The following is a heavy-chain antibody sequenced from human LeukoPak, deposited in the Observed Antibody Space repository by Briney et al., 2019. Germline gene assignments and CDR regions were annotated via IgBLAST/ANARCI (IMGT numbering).Heavy chain of an antibody. J-gene: IGHJ5*02. CDR3: ARAKNWFDP. CDR2: IYTSGST. CDR1: GGSISSGSYY. Sequence: PSETLSLTCTVSGGSISSGSYYWSWIRQPAGKGLEWIGRIYTSGSTNYNPSLKGRVTISVDTSKNHFSLKLSSVTAADTAVYYCARAKNWFDPWGQGTLVTVSS. V-gene: IGHV4-61*02.